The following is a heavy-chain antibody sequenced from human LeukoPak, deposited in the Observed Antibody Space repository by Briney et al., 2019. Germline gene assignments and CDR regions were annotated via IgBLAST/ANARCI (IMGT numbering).Heavy chain of an antibody. CDR1: GYTFIAHY. Sequence: ASVKVSCKASGYTFIAHYMHWVRQAPGQGLEWMGWINPNSGGTNSAEKFQGRVTMTRDTSISTAFMELTSLTSDDTAVYYCARGAATDSNWFDPWGQGTLVTVSS. J-gene: IGHJ5*02. CDR2: INPNSGGT. V-gene: IGHV1-2*02. CDR3: ARGAATDSNWFDP. D-gene: IGHD6-13*01.